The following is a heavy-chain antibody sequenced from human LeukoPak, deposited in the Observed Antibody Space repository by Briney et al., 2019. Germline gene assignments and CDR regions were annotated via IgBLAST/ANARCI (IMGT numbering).Heavy chain of an antibody. D-gene: IGHD3-22*01. V-gene: IGHV1-69*04. CDR2: IIPILGIA. Sequence: ASVKVSCKASGYSFSNYGISWVRQAPGQGLEWMGRIIPILGIANYAQKFQGRVTITADKSTSTAYMELSSLRSEDTAVYYCARAQDYYDSSGYSDYWGQGTLVTVSS. J-gene: IGHJ4*02. CDR1: GYSFSNYG. CDR3: ARAQDYYDSSGYSDY.